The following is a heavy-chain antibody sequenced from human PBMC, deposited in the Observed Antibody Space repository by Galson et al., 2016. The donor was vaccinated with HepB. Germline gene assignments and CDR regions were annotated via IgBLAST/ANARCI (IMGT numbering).Heavy chain of an antibody. CDR3: AKDPSHQYDFWSGFNYYYYSGMDV. D-gene: IGHD3-3*01. Sequence: SLRLSCAASGFTFSNYGMHWVRQAPGKGLEWVAVMSYDGTNKYYADSVKGRFTTSRDNSKNTLYVQMNSLRGEDTAVYYCAKDPSHQYDFWSGFNYYYYSGMDVWGQGTTVTVSS. V-gene: IGHV3-30*18. CDR1: GFTFSNYG. J-gene: IGHJ6*02. CDR2: MSYDGTNK.